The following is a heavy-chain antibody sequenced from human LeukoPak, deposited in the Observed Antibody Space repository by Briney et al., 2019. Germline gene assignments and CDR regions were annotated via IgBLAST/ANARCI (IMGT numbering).Heavy chain of an antibody. D-gene: IGHD6-19*01. CDR2: ISWNSGSI. CDR3: AKDLAGQYYYCGMDV. V-gene: IGHV3-9*01. CDR1: GFTFDDYA. Sequence: GRSLRLSCAASGFTFDDYAMHWVRQAPGKGLEWVSGISWNSGSIGYADSVKGRFTISRDNAKNSLYLQMNSLRAEDTALYYCAKDLAGQYYYCGMDVWGQGTTVTVSS. J-gene: IGHJ6*02.